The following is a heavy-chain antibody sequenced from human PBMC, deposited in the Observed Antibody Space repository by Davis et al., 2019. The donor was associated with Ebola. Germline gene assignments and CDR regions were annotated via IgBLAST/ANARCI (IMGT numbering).Heavy chain of an antibody. CDR1: GFTFSSYA. V-gene: IGHV3-30-3*01. J-gene: IGHJ6*02. Sequence: SLKISCAASGFTFSSYAMHWVRQAPGKGLEWVAVISYDGSNKYYADSVKGRFTISRDNSKNTLYLQMNSLRAEDTAVYYCASWTLSFSSSWYEYYYYGMDVWGQGTTVTVSS. D-gene: IGHD6-13*01. CDR3: ASWTLSFSSSWYEYYYYGMDV. CDR2: ISYDGSNK.